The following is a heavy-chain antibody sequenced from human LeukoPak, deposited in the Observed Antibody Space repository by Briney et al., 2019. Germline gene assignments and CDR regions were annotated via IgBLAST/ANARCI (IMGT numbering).Heavy chain of an antibody. Sequence: ASVKVSCKASGGTFSSYAISWVRQAPGQGLEWMGGIIPIFGTANYAQKFQGRVTITADKSTSAAYMELSSLRSEDTAVYYCARGTARSYCSGGSCYPKDCFDPWGQGTLVTVSS. J-gene: IGHJ5*02. V-gene: IGHV1-69*06. CDR2: IIPIFGTA. CDR1: GGTFSSYA. D-gene: IGHD2-15*01. CDR3: ARGTARSYCSGGSCYPKDCFDP.